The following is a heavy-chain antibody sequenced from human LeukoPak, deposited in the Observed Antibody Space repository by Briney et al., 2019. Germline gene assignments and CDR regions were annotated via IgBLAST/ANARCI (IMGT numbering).Heavy chain of an antibody. CDR1: GGSFSGYY. J-gene: IGHJ4*02. CDR2: INRSGST. D-gene: IGHD3-22*01. Sequence: PSETLSPTCAVYGGSFSGYYWSWIRQPPGKRLEWIGEINRSGSTNYNPSLKSRVTISVDTSKNQFSLKLSSVTAADTAVYYCARGRNGNYYYDSSGYSYWGQGTLVTVSS. V-gene: IGHV4-34*01. CDR3: ARGRNGNYYYDSSGYSY.